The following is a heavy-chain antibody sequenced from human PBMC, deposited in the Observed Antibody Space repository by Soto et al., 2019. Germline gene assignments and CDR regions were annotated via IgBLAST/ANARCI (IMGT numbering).Heavy chain of an antibody. D-gene: IGHD1-7*01. J-gene: IGHJ4*02. Sequence: PGESLKISCKGSGYSFTSYWIAWVRQMPGKGLEWMGIIYPGDSDSRYSPSFQGQVTISADKSISTAYLQWSSLKASDTAIYYCARHSENWNSPGDYWGQGTLVTVSS. CDR1: GYSFTSYW. CDR3: ARHSENWNSPGDY. V-gene: IGHV5-51*01. CDR2: IYPGDSDS.